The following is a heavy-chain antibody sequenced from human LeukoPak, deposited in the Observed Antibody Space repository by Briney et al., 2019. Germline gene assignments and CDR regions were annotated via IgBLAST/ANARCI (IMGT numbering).Heavy chain of an antibody. Sequence: SETLSLTCTVSGGSISSYYWSWIRQPPGKGLEWIGYIYYSGSTNYNPSLKSRVTISVDTSKNQFSLKLSSVTAADTAVYYCARPENHVVPAAIWFDPWGQGALVTVSS. V-gene: IGHV4-59*01. CDR2: IYYSGST. CDR3: ARPENHVVPAAIWFDP. D-gene: IGHD2-2*01. J-gene: IGHJ5*02. CDR1: GGSISSYY.